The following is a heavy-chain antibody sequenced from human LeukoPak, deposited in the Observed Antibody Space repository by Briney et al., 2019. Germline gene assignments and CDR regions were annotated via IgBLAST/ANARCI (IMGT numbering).Heavy chain of an antibody. Sequence: SETLSLTCAVYGGSFSGYYWSWNRQPPGKGLEWIGEINHSGSTNYNPSLKSRVTISVDTSKNQFSLKLSSVTAADTAVYYCARCSAIQLWFYYWGQGTLDTVSS. CDR1: GGSFSGYY. V-gene: IGHV4-34*01. J-gene: IGHJ4*02. D-gene: IGHD5-18*01. CDR2: INHSGST. CDR3: ARCSAIQLWFYY.